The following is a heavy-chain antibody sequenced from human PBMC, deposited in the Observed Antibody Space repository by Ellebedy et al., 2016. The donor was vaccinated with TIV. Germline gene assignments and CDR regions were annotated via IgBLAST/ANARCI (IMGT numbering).Heavy chain of an antibody. CDR1: GFTFSSYD. Sequence: PGVSLRLSCAASGFTFSSYDMNWVRQAPGKGLEWISFITISSSTIYYADSVKGRFTVSRDNAKNSLFLLINSLRDEETAVYYCARDRMGGSFDYWGQGTPVTVSS. CDR3: ARDRMGGSFDY. D-gene: IGHD2-15*01. J-gene: IGHJ4*02. V-gene: IGHV3-48*02. CDR2: ITISSSTI.